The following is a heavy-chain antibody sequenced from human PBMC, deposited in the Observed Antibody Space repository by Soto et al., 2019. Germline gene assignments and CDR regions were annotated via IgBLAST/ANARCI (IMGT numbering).Heavy chain of an antibody. CDR1: GFTFSAYY. V-gene: IGHV3-11*06. CDR3: ARENYYDSSGYGFDY. J-gene: IGHJ4*02. D-gene: IGHD3-22*01. Sequence: GGSLRLSCVASGFTFSAYYMSCIRQAPGKGLEWVSYVSSSSSYTNYADSVKGRFTISRDNAKNSLYLQMNSLRAEDTAVYYCARENYYDSSGYGFDYWGQGTLVTVSS. CDR2: VSSSSSYT.